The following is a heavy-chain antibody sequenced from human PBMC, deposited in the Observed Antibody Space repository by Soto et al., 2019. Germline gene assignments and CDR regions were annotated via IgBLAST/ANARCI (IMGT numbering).Heavy chain of an antibody. V-gene: IGHV4-31*03. CDR1: GGSISSDGYD. J-gene: IGHJ5*02. CDR3: ARTWENWFDP. D-gene: IGHD1-26*01. Sequence: SETLSLTCTVSGGSISSDGYDWGWIRQHPGKGLEWIGYISDSGSTYYNPSLKSRVTMSMDTSKNQFSLKLSSVTAADTAVYYCARTWENWFDPWGQGTLVTVSS. CDR2: ISDSGST.